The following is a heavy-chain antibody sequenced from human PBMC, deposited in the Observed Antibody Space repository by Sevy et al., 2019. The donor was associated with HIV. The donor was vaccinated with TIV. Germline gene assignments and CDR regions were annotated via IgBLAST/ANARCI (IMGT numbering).Heavy chain of an antibody. CDR1: GLTFRSYD. CDR3: ARALLRTTAMTHFDY. Sequence: GGSLRLSCAASGLTFRSYDMFWVRQAPGKGLEWVAVIWYDGSNKQYADSVKGRFTISRDNSKNTLYLQMNNLRDEDTAMYYCARALLRTTAMTHFDYWGQGTLVTVSS. V-gene: IGHV3-33*01. D-gene: IGHD1-7*01. CDR2: IWYDGSNK. J-gene: IGHJ4*02.